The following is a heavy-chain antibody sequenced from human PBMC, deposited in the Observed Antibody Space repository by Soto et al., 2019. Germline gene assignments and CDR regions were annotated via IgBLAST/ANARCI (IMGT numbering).Heavy chain of an antibody. CDR3: ATARYIYHVARFDP. D-gene: IGHD1-26*01. V-gene: IGHV1-69*18. CDR2: IMTIFGTT. CDR1: GDGFTTYA. J-gene: IGHJ5*02. Sequence: QVQLVQSGTEVKKPGSSVRVSCKASGDGFTTYAITWVRQAPGQGIEWMGRIMTIFGTTNYAKRFQDRVTIKAEASRSTVYMPMSGLSSDDSGVDYSATARYIYHVARFDPWVQGTLLTV.